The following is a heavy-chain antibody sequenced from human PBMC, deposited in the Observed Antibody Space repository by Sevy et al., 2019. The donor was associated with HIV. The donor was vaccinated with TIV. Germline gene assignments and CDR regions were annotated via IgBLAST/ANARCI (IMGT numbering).Heavy chain of an antibody. V-gene: IGHV3-7*01. CDR2: IRPDGSDK. D-gene: IGHD1-26*01. Sequence: GGSLRLSCAASGFTFSPYWMTWVRQAPGKGLEWVANIRPDGSDKYYVDSVKGRFTISRDNAKNSLYLQMNSLRADDTAMYYCARGVGLDSWGQRALVTVSS. CDR1: GFTFSPYW. CDR3: ARGVGLDS. J-gene: IGHJ4*02.